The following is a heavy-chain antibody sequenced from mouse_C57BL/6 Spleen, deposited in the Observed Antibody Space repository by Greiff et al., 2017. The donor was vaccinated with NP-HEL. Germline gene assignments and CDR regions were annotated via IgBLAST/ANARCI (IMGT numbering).Heavy chain of an antibody. Sequence: VKVVESGPELVKPGASVKLSCKASGYTFTSYDINWVKQRPGQGLEWIGWIYPRDGSTKYNETFKGKATLTVDTSSRTAYMELHSLTSEDSAVYFCARGSYDYDPDYWGQGTTLTVSS. V-gene: IGHV1-85*01. CDR3: ARGSYDYDPDY. CDR1: GYTFTSYD. J-gene: IGHJ2*01. CDR2: IYPRDGST. D-gene: IGHD2-4*01.